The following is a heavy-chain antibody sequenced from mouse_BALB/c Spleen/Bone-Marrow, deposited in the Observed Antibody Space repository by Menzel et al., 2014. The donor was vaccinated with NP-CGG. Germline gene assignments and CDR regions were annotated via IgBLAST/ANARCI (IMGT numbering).Heavy chain of an antibody. D-gene: IGHD1-1*01. CDR3: ARQITTVDYAMDY. J-gene: IGHJ4*01. CDR2: INPYNDGT. Sequence: VQLQQSGPELVKPGASVKMSCKASGYTFTSYIMHWVKQKPGQGLEWIGYINPYNDGTKYNEKFKGKATLTSDKSSSTAYMELSSLTSEDSAVYYCARQITTVDYAMDYWGQGTSVTVSS. CDR1: GYTFTSYI. V-gene: IGHV1-14*01.